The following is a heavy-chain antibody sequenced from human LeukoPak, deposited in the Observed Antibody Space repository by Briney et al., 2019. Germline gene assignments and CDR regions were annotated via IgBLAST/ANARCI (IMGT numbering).Heavy chain of an antibody. Sequence: GGSLRLSCAASGFTFSSYSMNWVRQAPGKGLEWVAVISYDGSNKYYADSVKGRFTISRDNSKNTLYLQMNSLRAEDTAVYYCARDDGDSAQRHSGYGYFDYWGQGTLVTVSS. V-gene: IGHV3-30*03. CDR1: GFTFSSYS. CDR2: ISYDGSNK. D-gene: IGHD5-12*01. CDR3: ARDDGDSAQRHSGYGYFDY. J-gene: IGHJ4*02.